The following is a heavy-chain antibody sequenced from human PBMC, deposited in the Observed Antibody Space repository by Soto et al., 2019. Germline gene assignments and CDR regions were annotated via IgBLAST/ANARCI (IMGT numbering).Heavy chain of an antibody. J-gene: IGHJ4*02. D-gene: IGHD1-1*01. Sequence: GGSLRLSCAACGFTFRSYSMTWVRQAPWKGLEWVSVITYNGDNTFYADSVKGRFTISRDNSKDTVYLQMNSLRAEDTAVYYCARYIRGTTVFYFDFCGPGVLVTFSS. CDR1: GFTFRSYS. V-gene: IGHV3-23*01. CDR2: ITYNGDNT. CDR3: ARYIRGTTVFYFDF.